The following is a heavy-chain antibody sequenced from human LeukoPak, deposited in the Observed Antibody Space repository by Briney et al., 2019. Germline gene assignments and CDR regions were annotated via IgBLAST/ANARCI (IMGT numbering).Heavy chain of an antibody. J-gene: IGHJ4*02. CDR2: IRYDGSNK. V-gene: IGHV3-30*02. CDR3: AKVNYGDWYFDY. CDR1: GFTFSSYG. Sequence: PGGSLRLSCAASGFTFSSYGMHWVRQAQGTGLDWVAFIRYDGSNKYYADSVKGRFTISRDNSKNTLYLQMNSLRAEDTAVYYCAKVNYGDWYFDYWGQGTLVTVSS. D-gene: IGHD4-17*01.